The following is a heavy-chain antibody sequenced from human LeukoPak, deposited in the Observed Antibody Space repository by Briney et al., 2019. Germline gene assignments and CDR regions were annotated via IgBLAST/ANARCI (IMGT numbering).Heavy chain of an antibody. D-gene: IGHD6-19*01. CDR1: GFTFSSYG. Sequence: PGRSLRLSCAASGFTFSSYGMHWVRQAPGKGLEWVAVIWYDGSNIYYADSVKGRFTISRDNSKNTLYLQMNSLRAEDTAVYYCARDGSSGWYWVDYWGQGTLVTVSS. CDR2: IWYDGSNI. J-gene: IGHJ4*02. V-gene: IGHV3-33*01. CDR3: ARDGSSGWYWVDY.